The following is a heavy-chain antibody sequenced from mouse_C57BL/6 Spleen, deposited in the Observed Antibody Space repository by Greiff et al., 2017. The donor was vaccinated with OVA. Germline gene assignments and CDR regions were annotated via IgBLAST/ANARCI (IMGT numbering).Heavy chain of an antibody. Sequence: QVQLQQSGAELVKPGASVKLSCKASGYTFTEYTIHWVKQRSGQGLEWIGWFYPGSGSIKYNEKFKDKATLTADKSSSTVYMELSRLTSEDSAVYFCARHEEGTMGYGSSSWFAYWGQGTLVTVSA. V-gene: IGHV1-62-2*01. CDR1: GYTFTEYT. J-gene: IGHJ3*01. CDR2: FYPGSGSI. D-gene: IGHD1-1*01. CDR3: ARHEEGTMGYGSSSWFAY.